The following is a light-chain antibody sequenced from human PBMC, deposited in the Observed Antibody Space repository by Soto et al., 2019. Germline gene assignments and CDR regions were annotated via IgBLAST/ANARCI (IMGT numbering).Light chain of an antibody. CDR1: QIVGGDT. Sequence: EIVLTQSPGTLSLSPGERATLSCRASQIVGGDTLAWYQHKPGQAPRLLIFGVSNRATGIPDRFSGSGSGTDFTLTISRLEPEDFAVYYCQQCAGSSTFGQGTKVDIK. J-gene: IGKJ1*01. CDR3: QQCAGSST. CDR2: GVS. V-gene: IGKV3-20*01.